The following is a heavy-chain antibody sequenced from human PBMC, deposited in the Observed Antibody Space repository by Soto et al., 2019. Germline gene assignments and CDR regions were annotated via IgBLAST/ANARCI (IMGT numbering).Heavy chain of an antibody. CDR1: GFTFSSYA. Sequence: GGSLRLSCAASGFTFSSYAMSWVRQAPGKGLEWVSAISGSGGSTYYADSVKGRFTISRDNSKNTLYLQMNSLRAEDTAVYYCAKAIGYCSSTSCYTGLAYYYYGMDVWGQGTTVTVSS. CDR3: AKAIGYCSSTSCYTGLAYYYYGMDV. J-gene: IGHJ6*02. V-gene: IGHV3-23*01. CDR2: ISGSGGST. D-gene: IGHD2-2*02.